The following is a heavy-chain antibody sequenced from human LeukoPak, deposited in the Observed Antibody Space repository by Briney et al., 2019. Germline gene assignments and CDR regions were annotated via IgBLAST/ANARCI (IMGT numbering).Heavy chain of an antibody. V-gene: IGHV5-51*01. J-gene: IGHJ5*02. CDR1: GYSFTSYW. D-gene: IGHD3-16*02. Sequence: GESLKISCTGSGYSFTSYWIGWVRQMPGKGREWMGLFYPGDTDTRYSPSFQGQVTISADKSISTAYLQWSSLKGSDTAMYYCARLITFGGVISGWFDPWGQGTLVTVSS. CDR2: FYPGDTDT. CDR3: ARLITFGGVISGWFDP.